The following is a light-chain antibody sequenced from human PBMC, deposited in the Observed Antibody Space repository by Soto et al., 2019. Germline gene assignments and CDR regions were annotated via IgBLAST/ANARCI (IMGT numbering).Light chain of an antibody. CDR2: DVS. CDR3: CSYAGSDTFERV. V-gene: IGLV2-11*01. CDR1: SSDVGGYNY. J-gene: IGLJ2*01. Sequence: QSALTQPRSVSGSPGQSVTISCTGTSSDVGGYNYVSWYQQHPGKAPKLMIYDVSKRPSGVPDRFSGSKSGNTASLTISGLQAEDEADYYCCSYAGSDTFERVFGGGTKVTVL.